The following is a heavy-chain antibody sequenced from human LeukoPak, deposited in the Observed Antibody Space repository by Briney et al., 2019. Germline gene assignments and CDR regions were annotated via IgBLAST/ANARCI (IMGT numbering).Heavy chain of an antibody. D-gene: IGHD6-6*01. V-gene: IGHV1-8*01. CDR1: GYTFTSYD. CDR2: VSPNSANT. J-gene: IGHJ4*02. Sequence: ASVKVSCKASGYTFTSYDVNWVRQATGQGLEWMGWVSPNSANTAYAQKFQGRVTMTRNTSISTAYMELSSLRSEDTAVYYCWVAARPNPPYYFDYWGQGTLVTVSS. CDR3: WVAARPNPPYYFDY.